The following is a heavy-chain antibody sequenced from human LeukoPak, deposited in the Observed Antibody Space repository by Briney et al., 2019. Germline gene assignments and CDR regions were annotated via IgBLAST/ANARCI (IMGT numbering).Heavy chain of an antibody. Sequence: ASVKVSCKASGYTFTSYYMHWVRQAPGQGLEWMGIINPSGGSTSYAQKFQGRVTMTRDTSTSTVYMELSSLRSEDTAVYYCARGDYYDFWSGHYYSHYYGMDVWGQGTTVTVSS. J-gene: IGHJ6*02. CDR3: ARGDYYDFWSGHYYSHYYGMDV. CDR1: GYTFTSYY. V-gene: IGHV1-46*01. D-gene: IGHD3-3*01. CDR2: INPSGGST.